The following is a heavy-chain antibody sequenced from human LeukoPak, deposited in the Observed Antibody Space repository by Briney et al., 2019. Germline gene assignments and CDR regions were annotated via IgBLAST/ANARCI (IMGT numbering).Heavy chain of an antibody. CDR2: IYTSGST. J-gene: IGHJ4*02. CDR3: ARVYEGYFDY. Sequence: SETLSLTCTVSGGSISSYYWSWIRQPPGKGLEWIGYIYTSGSTNYNPSLKSRVTISVDTSKNQFSLKLSSVTAADTAVYYCARVYEGYFDYWGQGTLVTVSS. V-gene: IGHV4-4*09. D-gene: IGHD1-14*01. CDR1: GGSISSYY.